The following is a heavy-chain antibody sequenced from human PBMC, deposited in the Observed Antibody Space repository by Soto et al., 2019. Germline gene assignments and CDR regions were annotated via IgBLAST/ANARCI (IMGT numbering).Heavy chain of an antibody. CDR3: ARDRSVYDFWSGHASPNWFDP. CDR1: GGTFSSYA. CDR2: IIPIFGTA. Sequence: SVKVSCKASGGTFSSYAISWVRQAPGQGLEWMGGIIPIFGTANYAQKFQGRVTITADESTSTAYIELSSLRSEDTAVYYCARDRSVYDFWSGHASPNWFDPWGQGTLVTVSS. V-gene: IGHV1-69*13. J-gene: IGHJ5*02. D-gene: IGHD3-3*01.